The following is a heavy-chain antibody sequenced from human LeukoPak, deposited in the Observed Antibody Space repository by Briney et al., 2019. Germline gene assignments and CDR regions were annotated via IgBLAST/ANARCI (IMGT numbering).Heavy chain of an antibody. Sequence: SGGSLRLSCAASGFTFSNYNMNWVRQAPGKGLEWVSSISSSTSYKNYADSVKGRFTISRDNAKNSLYLQMNSLRAEDTAVYYCASSWFGELLSGVVFDYWGQGTLVTVSS. V-gene: IGHV3-21*04. CDR1: GFTFSNYN. D-gene: IGHD3-10*01. CDR2: ISSSTSYK. J-gene: IGHJ4*02. CDR3: ASSWFGELLSGVVFDY.